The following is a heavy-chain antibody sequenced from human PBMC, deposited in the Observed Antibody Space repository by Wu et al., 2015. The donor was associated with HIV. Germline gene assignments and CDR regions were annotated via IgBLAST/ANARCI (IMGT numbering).Heavy chain of an antibody. CDR1: GGTFSNLA. Sequence: QVQLVQSGAEVMKPGSSVKVSCKASGGTFSNLAINWVRQAPGQGLEWMGRIIPVFGTTNYAQKFQGRVTITADESTSTAYMELSSLRSEDTAVYYCARGPAGLVRFSDWGQGTLVAVSS. D-gene: IGHD3-3*01. J-gene: IGHJ4*02. CDR2: IIPVFGTT. V-gene: IGHV1-69*12. CDR3: ARGPAGLVRFSD.